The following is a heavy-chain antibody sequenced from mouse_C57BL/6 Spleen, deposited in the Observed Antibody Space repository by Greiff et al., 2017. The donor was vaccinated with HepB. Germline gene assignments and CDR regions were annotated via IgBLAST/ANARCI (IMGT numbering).Heavy chain of an antibody. CDR3: ARKYYGSSYAWYFDV. J-gene: IGHJ1*03. Sequence: EVQLQQSGPELVKPGASVKISCKASGYSFTGYYMNWVKQSPEKSLEWIGEINPSTGGTTYNQKFKAKATLTVDKSSSTAYMQLKSLTSEDSAVYYCARKYYGSSYAWYFDVWGTGTTVTVSS. CDR1: GYSFTGYY. D-gene: IGHD1-1*01. V-gene: IGHV1-42*01. CDR2: INPSTGGT.